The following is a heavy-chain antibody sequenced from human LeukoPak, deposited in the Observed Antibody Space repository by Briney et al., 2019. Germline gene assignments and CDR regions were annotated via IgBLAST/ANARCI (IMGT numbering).Heavy chain of an antibody. CDR1: GGTFSSYP. V-gene: IGHV1-69*04. J-gene: IGHJ4*02. CDR2: IIPILGIA. D-gene: IGHD4-17*01. Sequence: EASVKVSCKASGGTFSSYPISWVRQAPGQGLEWMGRIIPILGIANYAQKFQGRVTITADKSTSTAYMELSSLRSADTAVYYCARVKRDYGDYEVDYWGQGTLVTVSS. CDR3: ARVKRDYGDYEVDY.